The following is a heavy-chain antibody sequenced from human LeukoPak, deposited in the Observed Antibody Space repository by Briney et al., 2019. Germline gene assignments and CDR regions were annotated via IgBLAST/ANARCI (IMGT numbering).Heavy chain of an antibody. CDR3: ARMFGRATVIPY. J-gene: IGHJ4*02. CDR1: GGSISSYY. Sequence: PSETLSLTCTVSGGSISSYYWSWIRQPPGKGLEWIGYIYYSGSTNYNPSLKSRVTISVDTSKNQFSLKLSSVTAADTAVYYCARMFGRATVIPYWGQRTLVTVSS. D-gene: IGHD4-11*01. V-gene: IGHV4-59*01. CDR2: IYYSGST.